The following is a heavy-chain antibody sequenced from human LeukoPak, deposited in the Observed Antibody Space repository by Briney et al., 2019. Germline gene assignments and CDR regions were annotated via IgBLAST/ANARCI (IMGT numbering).Heavy chain of an antibody. CDR1: GGSISSGRYY. V-gene: IGHV4-61*02. Sequence: PSETLSLTCTVSGGSISSGRYYWSWIRQPAGKGLEWIGRIYTSGSTNYNPSPKSRVTISVDTSKNQFSLKLSSVTAADTAVYYCARDGYYYDNWFDPWGQGTLVTVSS. J-gene: IGHJ5*02. CDR2: IYTSGST. CDR3: ARDGYYYDNWFDP. D-gene: IGHD3-22*01.